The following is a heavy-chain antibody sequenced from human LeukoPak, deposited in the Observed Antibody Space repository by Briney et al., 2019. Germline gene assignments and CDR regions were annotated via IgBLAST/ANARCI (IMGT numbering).Heavy chain of an antibody. CDR1: GDTISAYS. CDR2: IIPIFGRA. Sequence: SVKVSCKAAGDTISAYSLNWVRQAPGQGLEWMGGIIPIFGRAYYAQIFQGRLTITADESTSTAYMELSSLTSEDTAIYYCARGGLDQWLIFSFDYWGQGTLVTVSS. V-gene: IGHV1-69*13. J-gene: IGHJ4*02. D-gene: IGHD6-19*01. CDR3: ARGGLDQWLIFSFDY.